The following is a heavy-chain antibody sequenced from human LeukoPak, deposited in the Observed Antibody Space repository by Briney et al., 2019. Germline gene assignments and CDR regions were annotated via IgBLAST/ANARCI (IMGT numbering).Heavy chain of an antibody. CDR1: GFTFSSYW. D-gene: IGHD3-22*01. V-gene: IGHV3-74*01. CDR2: INSDGSST. J-gene: IGHJ4*02. CDR3: ARAGYYYDSSGYYLYYFDY. Sequence: GGSLRLSCAASGFTFSSYWMHWVRQAPGKGLVWVSRINSDGSSTSYADSVKGRFTISRDNAKNTLYLQMNSLRAEDTAVYYCARAGYYYDSSGYYLYYFDYWGQGTLVTVSS.